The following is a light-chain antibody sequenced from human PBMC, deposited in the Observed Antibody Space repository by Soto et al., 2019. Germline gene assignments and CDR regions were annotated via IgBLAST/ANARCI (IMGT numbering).Light chain of an antibody. J-gene: IGLJ1*01. Sequence: QSVLTQPPSASGTPGQRVTISCSGSSSNIGSNTVNWYQQLPGAAPKLLIQSNNQRPSGVPDRFSGSQSGTSASLAISGLQSEDGADYYCAVWDDSLNGYVFGTGTKVTVL. CDR3: AVWDDSLNGYV. V-gene: IGLV1-44*01. CDR2: SNN. CDR1: SSNIGSNT.